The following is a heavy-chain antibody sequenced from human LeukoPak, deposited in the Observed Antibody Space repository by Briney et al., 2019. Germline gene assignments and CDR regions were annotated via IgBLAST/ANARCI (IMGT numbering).Heavy chain of an antibody. J-gene: IGHJ3*02. V-gene: IGHV1-69*06. D-gene: IGHD3-3*01. CDR2: IIPIFGTA. CDR1: GGTFSSYA. CDR3: ARVMSGSSAFDI. Sequence: ASVKVSCKASGGTFSSYAISWVRQAPGQGLEWMGGIIPIFGTANYAQKFQGRVTITADKSTSTAYMELSSLRSEDTAVYYCARVMSGSSAFDIWGQGTMVTVSS.